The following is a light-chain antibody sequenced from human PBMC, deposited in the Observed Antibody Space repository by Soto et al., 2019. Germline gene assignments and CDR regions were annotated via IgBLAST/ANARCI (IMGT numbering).Light chain of an antibody. CDR3: QQYNSYSRT. CDR1: QSISSW. V-gene: IGKV1-5*03. CDR2: KAS. J-gene: IGKJ1*01. Sequence: DLQMTQSPSTLSASVGDRVTITCRASQSISSWLAWYQQKPGKAPKLLIYKASSLESGVPSRFSGSGSGTEFTLTICSPQPDDFATYYCQQYNSYSRTFAQGTKVDI.